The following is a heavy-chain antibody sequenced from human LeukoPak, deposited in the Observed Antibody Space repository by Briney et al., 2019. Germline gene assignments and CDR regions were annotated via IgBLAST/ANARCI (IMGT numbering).Heavy chain of an antibody. CDR2: IGSSGSPI. CDR1: GFIFSDYY. V-gene: IGHV3-11*01. J-gene: IGHJ5*02. Sequence: GGSLRLSCAASGFIFSDYYMNWIRQAPGKGLEWVSYIGSSGSPIYYADSVKGRFTISRDNAKNSLSLQMNSLRADDTAVYYCARDLFDSGCDLGFDPWGQGTLVTVSS. CDR3: ARDLFDSGCDLGFDP. D-gene: IGHD5-12*01.